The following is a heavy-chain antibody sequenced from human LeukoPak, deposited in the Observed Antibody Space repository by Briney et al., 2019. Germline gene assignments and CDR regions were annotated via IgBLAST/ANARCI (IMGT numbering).Heavy chain of an antibody. CDR2: INHSGST. CDR3: ASLLGDILTGYYTDDAFDI. V-gene: IGHV4-34*01. D-gene: IGHD3-9*01. J-gene: IGHJ3*02. Sequence: PSETLSLTCAVYGGSFSGYYWSWIRQPPGKGLEWIGEINHSGSTNYNPSLKSRVTISVDTSKNQFSLKLSSVTAADTAVYYCASLLGDILTGYYTDDAFDIWGQGTMVTVSS. CDR1: GGSFSGYY.